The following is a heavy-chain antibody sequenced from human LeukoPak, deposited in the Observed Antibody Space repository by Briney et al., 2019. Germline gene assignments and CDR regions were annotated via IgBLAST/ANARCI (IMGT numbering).Heavy chain of an antibody. CDR2: IYWNDDK. J-gene: IGHJ3*02. CDR1: GFSLSTSGVG. V-gene: IGHV2-5*01. Sequence: SGPTLVKPTQTLTLTCTLSGFSLSTSGVGVGWIRQPPGKALEWLALIYWNDDKRYSPSLKSRLTITKDTSKNQVVLTMTNMDPVDTATYYCAHRPTHDTAMVGAFDIWGQGTMVTVSS. D-gene: IGHD5-18*01. CDR3: AHRPTHDTAMVGAFDI.